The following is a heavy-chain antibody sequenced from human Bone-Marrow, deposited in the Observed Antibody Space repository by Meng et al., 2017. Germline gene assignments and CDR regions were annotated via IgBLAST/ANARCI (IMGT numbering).Heavy chain of an antibody. D-gene: IGHD6-19*01. Sequence: GESLKISCAASGFTFDDYAMYWVRQAPGKGLEWVSLINWNGADIYYADSVKGRFTISRDNSKNTLYLQMNSLRAEDTAVYYCARELHWGIAVAGLFDYWGQGTLVTVSS. CDR1: GFTFDDYA. CDR3: ARELHWGIAVAGLFDY. V-gene: IGHV3-43D*04. CDR2: INWNGADI. J-gene: IGHJ4*02.